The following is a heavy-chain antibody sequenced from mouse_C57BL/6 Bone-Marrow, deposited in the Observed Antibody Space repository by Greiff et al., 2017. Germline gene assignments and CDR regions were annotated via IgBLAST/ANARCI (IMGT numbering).Heavy chain of an antibody. CDR1: GYSFTDYN. V-gene: IGHV1-39*01. D-gene: IGHD1-1*01. J-gene: IGHJ1*03. CDR3: AGWDTTVVGDWYFDV. CDR2: INPNYGTT. Sequence: VQLQQSGPELVKPGASVKISCKASGYSFTDYNMNWVKQSNGKSLEWIGVINPNYGTTSYNQKFKGKATFTVDQSSSTAYMQLNSLTSEDSAVNYWAGWDTTVVGDWYFDVWGTGTTVTGSS.